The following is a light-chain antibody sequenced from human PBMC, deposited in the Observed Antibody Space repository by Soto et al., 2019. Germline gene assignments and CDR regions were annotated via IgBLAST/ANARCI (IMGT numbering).Light chain of an antibody. CDR3: QQSRNWPLT. J-gene: IGKJ4*01. V-gene: IGKV3-11*01. CDR2: DAS. CDR1: QSISSI. Sequence: EIVLTQSPATLSLSPGERATLSCRASQSISSILAWYQQKPGQAPRLLIYDASNRATGIPLRFSGSGSGTDFTLTISSLEPEDFAVYYCQQSRNWPLTFGGGTKVGIK.